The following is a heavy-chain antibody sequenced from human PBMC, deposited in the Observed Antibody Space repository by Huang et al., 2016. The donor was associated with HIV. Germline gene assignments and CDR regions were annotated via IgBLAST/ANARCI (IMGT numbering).Heavy chain of an antibody. D-gene: IGHD6-19*01. CDR2: IRGSENTT. CDR1: GFSFSSYT. CDR3: AKDRVAGTGHCFDP. V-gene: IGHV3-23*01. J-gene: IGHJ5*02. Sequence: EVKLLESGGGLVQPEGSLRLSCAASGFSFSSYTMTWVRQAPGKGLECVSCIRGSENTTFYADSVKGRFTISRDNSKNTLYLQMKSLRVDDTAVYYCAKDRVAGTGHCFDPWGQGTLVTVSS.